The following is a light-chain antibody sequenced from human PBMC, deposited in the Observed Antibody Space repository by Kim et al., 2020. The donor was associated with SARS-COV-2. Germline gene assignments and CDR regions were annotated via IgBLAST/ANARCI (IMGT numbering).Light chain of an antibody. CDR2: GAS. Sequence: EIVMTQSPATLSVSPGERVTLSCRASQSVSSNLVWYQQKPGQAPRLLIYGASTRATGIPARFSGSGSGTEFTLTINSLQSEDFAVYYCQQYNNWPYTFGLGTKLEI. V-gene: IGKV3-15*01. J-gene: IGKJ2*01. CDR3: QQYNNWPYT. CDR1: QSVSSN.